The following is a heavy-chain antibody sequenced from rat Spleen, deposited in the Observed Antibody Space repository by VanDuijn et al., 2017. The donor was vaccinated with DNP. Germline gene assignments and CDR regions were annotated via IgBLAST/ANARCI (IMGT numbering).Heavy chain of an antibody. CDR3: TGVDSYPGLPFQY. Sequence: QVQLKESGPGLVQPSQTLSLTCTVSGFSLSTYGVNWVRQPPGKGLEWIAAIWSAGSTDYNSALKSRLSTTRDTSKSQVFLEVNSLQTEDTAFYLCTGVDSYPGLPFQYWGQGVMVTVSS. CDR2: IWSAGST. D-gene: IGHD1-4*01. V-gene: IGHV2-15*01. CDR1: GFSLSTYG. J-gene: IGHJ2*01.